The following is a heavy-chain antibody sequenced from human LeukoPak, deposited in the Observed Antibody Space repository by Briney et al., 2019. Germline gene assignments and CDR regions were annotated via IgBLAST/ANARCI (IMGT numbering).Heavy chain of an antibody. Sequence: PGGSLRLSCAASGFTFSTYPMHWVRQAPGKGLEWVSAISGSGGSTYYADSVKGRFTISRDNSKNTLYLQMNSLRAEDTAVYYCAKYDSSGYYYVVPTDYWGQGTLVTVSS. D-gene: IGHD3-22*01. CDR3: AKYDSSGYYYVVPTDY. V-gene: IGHV3-23*01. J-gene: IGHJ4*02. CDR2: ISGSGGST. CDR1: GFTFSTYP.